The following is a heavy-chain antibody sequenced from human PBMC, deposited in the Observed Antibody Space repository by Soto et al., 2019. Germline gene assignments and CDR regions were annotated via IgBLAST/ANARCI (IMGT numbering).Heavy chain of an antibody. CDR2: IWYDGSNK. CDR3: ARDWLNYYDSSGHIGFDY. J-gene: IGHJ4*02. V-gene: IGHV3-33*01. D-gene: IGHD3-22*01. Sequence: QVQLVESGGGVVQPGRSLRLSCAASGFTFSSYGMHWVRQAPGKGLEWVAVIWYDGSNKYYADSVKGRFTISRDNSKNSLDLQMNSLRAEDTAVYYCARDWLNYYDSSGHIGFDYWGQGTLVTVSS. CDR1: GFTFSSYG.